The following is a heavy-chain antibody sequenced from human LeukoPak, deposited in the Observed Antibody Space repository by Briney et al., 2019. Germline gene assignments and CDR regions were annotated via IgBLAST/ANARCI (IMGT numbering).Heavy chain of an antibody. CDR1: GYTFTSYG. CDR2: ISAYNGNT. CDR3: AGDDGSRSSPDY. V-gene: IGHV1-18*01. D-gene: IGHD2-2*03. J-gene: IGHJ4*02. Sequence: GASVKVSCKASGYTFTSYGISWVRQAPGQGLEWMGWISAYNGNTNYAQKFQGRVTMTRDTSTSTVYMELSSLRSEDTAVYYCAGDDGSRSSPDYWGQGTLVTVSS.